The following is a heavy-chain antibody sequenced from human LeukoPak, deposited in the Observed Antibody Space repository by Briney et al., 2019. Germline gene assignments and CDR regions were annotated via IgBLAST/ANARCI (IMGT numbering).Heavy chain of an antibody. V-gene: IGHV4-4*02. CDR1: GGSISRINW. Sequence: PSETLSLTCAVSGGSISRINWWGGVGQPPGKGLGWMGAIYHRGGTNYNRSLKSRVTISVDQSKNQFSLKLSSVPAADTAVYYCARGPGGLITMVRGASLGAFDIWGQGTMVTVSS. J-gene: IGHJ3*02. CDR3: ARGPGGLITMVRGASLGAFDI. CDR2: IYHRGGT. D-gene: IGHD3-10*01.